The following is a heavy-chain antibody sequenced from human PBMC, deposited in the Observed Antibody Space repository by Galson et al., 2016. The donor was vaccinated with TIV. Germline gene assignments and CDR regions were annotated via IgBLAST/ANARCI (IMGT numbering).Heavy chain of an antibody. CDR3: ARPSSSCRGCSYYYYMDV. Sequence: SVKVSCKASGYTFNNFGVSWVRQAPGQGLEWMGWISVYNGETNYAQKFQDRVTLTTDASTNAAYMELRSLTSDDTAVYYCARPSSSCRGCSYYYYMDVWGKGTTVTVSS. V-gene: IGHV1-18*01. J-gene: IGHJ6*03. D-gene: IGHD6-19*01. CDR1: GYTFNNFG. CDR2: ISVYNGET.